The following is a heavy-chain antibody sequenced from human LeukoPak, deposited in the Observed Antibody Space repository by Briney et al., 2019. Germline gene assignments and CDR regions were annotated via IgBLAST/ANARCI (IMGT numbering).Heavy chain of an antibody. D-gene: IGHD2-2*01. CDR3: ARDQSDLLVVPAAILPRDGAFDI. J-gene: IGHJ3*02. V-gene: IGHV3-30-3*01. CDR2: ISYDGSNK. Sequence: GGALRLSCAASGFTFSSYAMHAVRQAPGKGLGWVAVISYDGSNKYYADSVKGRFTISRDNSKNTLYLQMNSLRAEDTAVYYCARDQSDLLVVPAAILPRDGAFDIWGQGTMVTVSS. CDR1: GFTFSSYA.